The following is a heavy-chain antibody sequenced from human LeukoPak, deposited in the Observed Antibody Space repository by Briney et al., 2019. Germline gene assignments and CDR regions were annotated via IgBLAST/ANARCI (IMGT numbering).Heavy chain of an antibody. D-gene: IGHD5-18*01. CDR1: GFTFSYYA. J-gene: IGHJ4*02. V-gene: IGHV3-30-3*01. Sequence: GGSLRLSCAASGFTFSYYAMHWVRQAPGKGLEWVAVISYDGSNKYYADSVKGRFTISRDNSKDTLYLQMNSLRAEDTAVYYCANPQGPQLWSPFDYWGQGTLVTVSS. CDR2: ISYDGSNK. CDR3: ANPQGPQLWSPFDY.